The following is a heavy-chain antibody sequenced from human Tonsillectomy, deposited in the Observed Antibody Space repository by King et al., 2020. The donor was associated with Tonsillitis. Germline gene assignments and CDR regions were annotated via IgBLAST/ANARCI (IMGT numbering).Heavy chain of an antibody. V-gene: IGHV4-61*01. D-gene: IGHD2-21*01. J-gene: IGHJ6*02. CDR3: ARVAPDYYFYGRDV. CDR2: IYYSGNT. CDR1: GGSVNSGNYY. Sequence: QLQESGPGLVKPSETLSLTCTVSGGSVNSGNYYWTWIRQTPRRGLEWIGFIYYSGNTDYNPPLKGRVTISLDTSRNQFSLKLSSVTAADTAVYYCARVAPDYYFYGRDVWGQGTTVTVSS.